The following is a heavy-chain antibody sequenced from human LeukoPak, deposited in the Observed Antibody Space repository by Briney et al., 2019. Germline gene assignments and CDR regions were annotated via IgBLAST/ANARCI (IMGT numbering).Heavy chain of an antibody. CDR3: AKDPNPFYDFWSGYK. J-gene: IGHJ4*02. CDR1: GFTFTGHT. Sequence: GGSLRLSCAASGFTFTGHTMTWLRQAPGKGLEWVAIIGGRDDRTYYADSVKGRFTISRDNSKNTLYLQINSLRGEDTAVYYCAKDPNPFYDFWSGYKWGKGTLVTVSS. V-gene: IGHV3-23*01. D-gene: IGHD3-3*01. CDR2: IGGRDDRT.